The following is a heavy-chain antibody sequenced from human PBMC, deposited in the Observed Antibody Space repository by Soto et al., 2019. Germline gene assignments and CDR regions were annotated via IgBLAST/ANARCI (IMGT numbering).Heavy chain of an antibody. V-gene: IGHV1-24*01. Sequence: EASVKVSCKVSGYTLTELSMHWVRQAPGKRLEWMGGFDADNGETIYSQKFQGRVTMTGDTSASTAYMELSSLRSEDTAVYYCARDNLVLMVYAFDYWGQGTLVTVSS. CDR2: FDADNGET. CDR3: ARDNLVLMVYAFDY. CDR1: GYTLTELS. J-gene: IGHJ4*02. D-gene: IGHD2-8*01.